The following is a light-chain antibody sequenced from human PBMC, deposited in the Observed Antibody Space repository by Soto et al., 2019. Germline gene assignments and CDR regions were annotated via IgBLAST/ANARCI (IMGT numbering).Light chain of an antibody. CDR3: HHLAA. Sequence: EIVLTQSPGTLSLSPGERASLSCRASQSLSSSHLIWYQQKPGQAPRLLISDESSRATGIPDRFSGGGSGIDFTLTISRLEPEYFAVYDCHHLAAFGQGTKVEIK. J-gene: IGKJ1*01. CDR1: QSLSSSH. V-gene: IGKV3-20*01. CDR2: DES.